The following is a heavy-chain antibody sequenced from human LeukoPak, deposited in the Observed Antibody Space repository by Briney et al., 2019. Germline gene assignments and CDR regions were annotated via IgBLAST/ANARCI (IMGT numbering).Heavy chain of an antibody. J-gene: IGHJ4*02. Sequence: GGSLRLSCAASGFTFSSYWMHWVRQAPGKGLVWVSRINSDGSSTSYADSVKGRFTISRDNAKNTLYLQMNSLRAEDTAVYYCAYSSGWYCGVDYWGQGTLVTVSS. V-gene: IGHV3-74*01. CDR3: AYSSGWYCGVDY. CDR2: INSDGSST. D-gene: IGHD6-19*01. CDR1: GFTFSSYW.